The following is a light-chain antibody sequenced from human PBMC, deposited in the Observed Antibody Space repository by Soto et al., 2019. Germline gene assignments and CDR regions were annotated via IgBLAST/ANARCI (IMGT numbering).Light chain of an antibody. J-gene: IGLJ2*01. CDR1: ISNIGNNY. CDR3: GIWDSSLSVGI. Sequence: QSVLTQPPSVSAAPGQRVTISCSGTISNIGNNYVSWYQQLPGAVPRLLIYDDDKLFPGIPDRSSGSRSGTSATLAITRLQTGDEADYYCGIWDSSLSVGIFGGGTKLTVL. CDR2: DDD. V-gene: IGLV1-51*01.